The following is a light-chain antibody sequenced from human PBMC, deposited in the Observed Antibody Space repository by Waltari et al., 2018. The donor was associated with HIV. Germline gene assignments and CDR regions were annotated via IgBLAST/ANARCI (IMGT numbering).Light chain of an antibody. CDR2: AAS. J-gene: IGKJ4*02. CDR3: QQSRTTPLT. V-gene: IGKV1-39*01. CDR1: ESIYPY. Sequence: DIHLSQSPSSLFASVGDSVTITCRASESIYPYLNWFQHTPKKAPKLIISAASNLEGGVPSRFRGRGSGAVFTRTISSLQLGDFATYYCQQSRTTPLTFGGGTRVE.